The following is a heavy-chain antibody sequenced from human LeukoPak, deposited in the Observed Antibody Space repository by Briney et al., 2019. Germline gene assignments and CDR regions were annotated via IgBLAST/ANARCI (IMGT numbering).Heavy chain of an antibody. CDR3: AKDGYCSGGSCYSGGTSPIDY. V-gene: IGHV3-11*04. D-gene: IGHD2-15*01. Sequence: TGGSLRLSCAASGFTFSDYYMNWIRQAPGKGLEWVSYISSSGSTIYYADSVKGRFTISRDNAKNSLYLQMNSLRAEDTAVYYCAKDGYCSGGSCYSGGTSPIDYWGQGTLVTVSS. J-gene: IGHJ4*02. CDR2: ISSSGSTI. CDR1: GFTFSDYY.